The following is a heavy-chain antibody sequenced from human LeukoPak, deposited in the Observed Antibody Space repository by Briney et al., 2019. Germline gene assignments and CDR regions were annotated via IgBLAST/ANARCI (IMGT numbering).Heavy chain of an antibody. CDR1: SGSVSSGSYH. CDR2: IYYSGST. D-gene: IGHD5-24*01. V-gene: IGHV4-61*01. Sequence: SETLSLTCTVSSGSVSSGSYHWSRIRQPPGKGLEWIGYIYYSGSTNYNPSLKSRVTISVDTSKNQFSLKLSSVTAADTAVYYCAREGIVEMATRIEYYFDYWGQGTLVTVSS. CDR3: AREGIVEMATRIEYYFDY. J-gene: IGHJ4*02.